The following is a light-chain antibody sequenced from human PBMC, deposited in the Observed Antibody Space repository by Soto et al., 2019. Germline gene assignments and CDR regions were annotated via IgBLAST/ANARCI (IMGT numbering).Light chain of an antibody. V-gene: IGLV2-14*03. CDR1: RNDIGTYDY. CDR3: SSLTSLRTYV. CDR2: GVT. Sequence: QSALTHPTSVSGSPGQSITISCTGNRNDIGTYDYVSWYQQHPGRAPRLLIHGVTTRPSGISGRFSASKSGLTASLTISGLQPEDEADYYCSSLTSLRTYVSGHGTKVTVL. J-gene: IGLJ1*01.